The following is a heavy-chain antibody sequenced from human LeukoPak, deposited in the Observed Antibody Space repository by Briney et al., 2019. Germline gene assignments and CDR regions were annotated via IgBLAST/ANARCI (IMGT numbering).Heavy chain of an antibody. J-gene: IGHJ4*02. CDR1: GFTISSNY. D-gene: IGHD1-14*01. CDR3: TGRIDY. V-gene: IGHV3-53*01. CDR2: IYSGGSP. Sequence: PGGSLRLSCVVSGFTISSNYMNWVRQAPGKGLEWVSVIYSGGSPFYADSVKGRFTISRDNSKNTPYLQMNSLRPDDTAVYYCTGRIDYWGQGTLVTVSS.